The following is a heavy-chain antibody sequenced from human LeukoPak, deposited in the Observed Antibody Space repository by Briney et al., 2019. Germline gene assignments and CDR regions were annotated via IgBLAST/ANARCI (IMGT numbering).Heavy chain of an antibody. CDR3: ARDLEGDYGLSDY. J-gene: IGHJ4*02. CDR1: GYSISSGYY. D-gene: IGHD4-17*01. Sequence: PSETLSLTCTVSGYSISSGYYWGWIRQPPGKGLEWIGSIYYSGSTYYNPSLKSRVTISVDTSKNQFSLKLSSVTAADTAVYYCARDLEGDYGLSDYWGQGTLVTVSS. V-gene: IGHV4-38-2*02. CDR2: IYYSGST.